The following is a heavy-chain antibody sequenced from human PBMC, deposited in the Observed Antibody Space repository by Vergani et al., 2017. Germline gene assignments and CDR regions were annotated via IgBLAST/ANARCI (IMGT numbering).Heavy chain of an antibody. CDR1: GGSISSGDYY. CDR2: IYYTGST. V-gene: IGHV4-39*01. D-gene: IGHD2-2*01. J-gene: IGHJ6*02. Sequence: QVQLQESGPGLVKPSQTLSLTCTVSGGSISSGDYYWSWIRQPPGKGLEWVGSIYYTGSTYYNPSLKSRVTISVDTSKNRFPLNLSSVTAADTAVYYCARDDIVVVPAAQYSYYGMDVWGQGTTVTVSS. CDR3: ARDDIVVVPAAQYSYYGMDV.